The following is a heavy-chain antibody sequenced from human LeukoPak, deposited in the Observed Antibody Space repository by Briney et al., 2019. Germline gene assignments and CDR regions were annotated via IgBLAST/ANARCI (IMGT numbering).Heavy chain of an antibody. J-gene: IGHJ4*02. CDR1: GIIFSSYG. Sequence: GRSLRLSCAASGIIFSSYGMHWVRQAPGEGLEWVAVISYDGRNKYYADSVKGRFTISRDNSRNRLYLQMSSLRADDTAVYYCAKDMGGGQQLAVDYWGQGTLVTVSS. V-gene: IGHV3-30*18. D-gene: IGHD6-13*01. CDR2: ISYDGRNK. CDR3: AKDMGGGQQLAVDY.